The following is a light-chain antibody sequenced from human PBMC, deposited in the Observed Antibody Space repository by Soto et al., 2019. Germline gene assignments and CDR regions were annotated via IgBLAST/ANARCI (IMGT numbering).Light chain of an antibody. J-gene: IGLJ2*01. V-gene: IGLV4-69*01. Sequence: QSVLTQSPSASASLGASVKLTCTLSSGHSSYAIAWHQQQPEKGPRYLMKLNSDGSHSKGDGIPDRVSGSSSGAERYLTISSLQSEDEADYYCQTWGTGPLVFGGGTKVTVL. CDR2: LNSDGSH. CDR3: QTWGTGPLV. CDR1: SGHSSYA.